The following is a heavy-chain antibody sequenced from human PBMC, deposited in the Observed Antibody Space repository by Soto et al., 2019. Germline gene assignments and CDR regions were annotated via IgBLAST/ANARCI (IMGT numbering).Heavy chain of an antibody. Sequence: GGSLRLSCAASGFTFSSYAMSWVRQAPGKGLEWVSAISGSGGGTYYADSVKGRFTISRDNSKNTLYLQMNSLRAEDTAVYYCAKDPRIAVAGYYYYYGMDVWGQGTTVTVSS. CDR3: AKDPRIAVAGYYYYYGMDV. J-gene: IGHJ6*02. CDR2: ISGSGGGT. V-gene: IGHV3-23*01. CDR1: GFTFSSYA. D-gene: IGHD6-19*01.